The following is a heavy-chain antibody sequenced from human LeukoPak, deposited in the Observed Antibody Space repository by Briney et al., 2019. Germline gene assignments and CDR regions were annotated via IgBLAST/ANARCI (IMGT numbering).Heavy chain of an antibody. CDR1: GLTFSSYS. V-gene: IGHV3-48*01. D-gene: IGHD5-18*01. Sequence: PGGSLRLSCAASGLTFSSYSMNWVRQAPGKGLEWVSYISSSSSTIYYADSVKGRFTISRDNAKNSLYLQMNTLRVEDTAVYFRARDFGAYVDTVMGYVGRFDSWGQGALVTVSS. J-gene: IGHJ4*02. CDR3: ARDFGAYVDTVMGYVGRFDS. CDR2: ISSSSSTI.